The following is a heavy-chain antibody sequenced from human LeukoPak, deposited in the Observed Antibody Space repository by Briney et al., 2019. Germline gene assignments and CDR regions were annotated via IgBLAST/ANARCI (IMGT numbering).Heavy chain of an antibody. Sequence: GASVKVSCKASGYTFTSYDINWVRQATGQGLEWMGWMNPNSGNTGYAQKFQGRVTMTRNTSISTAYMELSSLRSEDTAVYYCARRSSSWYIGYNDYWGQGTLVTVSS. CDR2: MNPNSGNT. CDR1: GYTFTSYD. V-gene: IGHV1-8*01. J-gene: IGHJ4*02. D-gene: IGHD6-13*01. CDR3: ARRSSSWYIGYNDY.